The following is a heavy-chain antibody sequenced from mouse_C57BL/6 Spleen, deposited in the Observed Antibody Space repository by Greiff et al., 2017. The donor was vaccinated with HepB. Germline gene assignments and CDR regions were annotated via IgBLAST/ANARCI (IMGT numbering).Heavy chain of an antibody. V-gene: IGHV1-69*01. CDR3: AWIGYFDV. Sequence: VQLQQPGAELVMPGASVKLSCKASGYTFTSYWMHWVKQRPGQGLEWIGEIDPSDSYTNYNQKFKGKSTLTVDKSSSTAYMQLSSLTSEDSAVYYCAWIGYFDVWGTGTTVTVSS. CDR2: IDPSDSYT. J-gene: IGHJ1*03. CDR1: GYTFTSYW.